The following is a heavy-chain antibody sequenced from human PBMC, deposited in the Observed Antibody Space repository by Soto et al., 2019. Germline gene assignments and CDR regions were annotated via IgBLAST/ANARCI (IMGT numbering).Heavy chain of an antibody. CDR2: ISAYNGNT. D-gene: IGHD3-9*01. CDR1: GYTFTSYG. J-gene: IGHJ6*02. CDR3: ARDGLRYFDWLLYYYYYGMDV. Sequence: QVQLVQSGAEVKKPGASVKVSCKASGYTFTSYGISWVRQAPGQGLEWMGWISAYNGNTNYAQKLQGRVTMTTDTSTSTAYMELRSLRSDDTAVYYCARDGLRYFDWLLYYYYYGMDVWGQGTTVTVS. V-gene: IGHV1-18*04.